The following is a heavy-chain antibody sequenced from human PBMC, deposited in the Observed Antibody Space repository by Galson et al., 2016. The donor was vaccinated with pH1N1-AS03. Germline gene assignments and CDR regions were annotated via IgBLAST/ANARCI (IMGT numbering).Heavy chain of an antibody. CDR3: ARVYQFLPAYDY. CDR2: ISYSEKV. Sequence: TLSLTCTVSGGSISSTDYFWNWIRQPPGKGLEWIGCISYSEKVNYNPSLRTRLTVSVDTSNNKFSLNLTSVSAADTAIYYCARVYQFLPAYDYWGQGILVTVSS. J-gene: IGHJ4*02. V-gene: IGHV4-30-4*08. CDR1: GGSISSTDYF. D-gene: IGHD2/OR15-2a*01.